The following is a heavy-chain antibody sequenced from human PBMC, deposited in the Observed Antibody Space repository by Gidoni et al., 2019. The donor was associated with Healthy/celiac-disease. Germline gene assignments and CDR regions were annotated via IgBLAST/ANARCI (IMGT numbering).Heavy chain of an antibody. CDR1: GATISSYY. CDR3: ARDSGRDSSGWSAFDY. Sequence: QVQLQESGPGLVKPSETLSRTCTVAGATISSYYWSWIRQPPGKGLEWIGYIYYSGSTNYNPSLNSRVTISVDTSKNQFSLKLSSVTAADTAVYYCARDSGRDSSGWSAFDYWGQGPLVTVSS. J-gene: IGHJ4*02. CDR2: IYYSGST. D-gene: IGHD6-19*01. V-gene: IGHV4-59*01.